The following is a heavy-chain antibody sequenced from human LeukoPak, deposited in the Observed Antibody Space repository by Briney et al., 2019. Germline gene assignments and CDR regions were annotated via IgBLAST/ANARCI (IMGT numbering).Heavy chain of an antibody. D-gene: IGHD6-19*01. CDR2: ISAYNGNT. CDR3: ARDSAQWLGDY. CDR1: GYTFTSYG. J-gene: IGHJ4*02. V-gene: IGHV1-18*01. Sequence: ASVKVSCKASGYTFTSYGISWVRQAPGQGLEWMGWISAYNGNTNYAQKLQGRVTMTTDTSTSTVYMELSSLRSEDTAVYYCARDSAQWLGDYWGQGTLVTVSS.